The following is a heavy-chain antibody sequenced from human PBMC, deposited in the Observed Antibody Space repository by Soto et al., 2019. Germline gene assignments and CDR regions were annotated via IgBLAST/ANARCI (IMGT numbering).Heavy chain of an antibody. CDR1: GYTFSSYT. CDR2: ISFNNGDT. Sequence: QVQLVQSGPEVKKPGASVKVSCKTSGYTFSSYTISWVRQAPGQGLEWMGWISFNNGDTKYAQKFQGRVTMTTDTSTSTAHMELRSLRSDDTAVYYCARDRDFVLVPPPTYDYYYYGMDVWGQGTTVTVSS. D-gene: IGHD2-8*02. V-gene: IGHV1-18*04. J-gene: IGHJ6*02. CDR3: ARDRDFVLVPPPTYDYYYYGMDV.